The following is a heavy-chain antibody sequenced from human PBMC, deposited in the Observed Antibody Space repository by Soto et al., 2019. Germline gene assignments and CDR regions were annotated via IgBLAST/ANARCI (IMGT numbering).Heavy chain of an antibody. CDR1: GGSFSGYY. Sequence: QVQLQQWGAGLLKPSETLSLTCAVYGGSFSGYYWSWIRQPPGKGLEWIGEINHSGSTNYSPSLKSRVTISVDTSKNQFSLKLSSVTAADTAVYYCARGSMVRGASDYWGQGTLVTVSS. D-gene: IGHD3-10*01. V-gene: IGHV4-34*01. J-gene: IGHJ4*02. CDR3: ARGSMVRGASDY. CDR2: INHSGST.